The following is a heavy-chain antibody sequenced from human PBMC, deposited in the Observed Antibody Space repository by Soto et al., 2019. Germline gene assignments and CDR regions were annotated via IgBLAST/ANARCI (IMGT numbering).Heavy chain of an antibody. J-gene: IGHJ4*02. D-gene: IGHD2-15*01. CDR1: GFSLSTIGVG. CDR3: AHRRSYCSGGSCYSGFDY. CDR2: IYWDDDK. V-gene: IGHV2-5*02. Sequence: QITLKESGPTLVKPTQTLTLTCTFSGFSLSTIGVGVGWIRQPPGKALEWLALIYWDDDKRYSPSLKSRLTITKDTSKNQVVLTMTNMDPVDTATYYCAHRRSYCSGGSCYSGFDYWGQGTLVTVSS.